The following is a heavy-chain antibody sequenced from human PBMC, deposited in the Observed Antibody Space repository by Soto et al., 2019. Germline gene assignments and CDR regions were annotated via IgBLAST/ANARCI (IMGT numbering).Heavy chain of an antibody. J-gene: IGHJ6*01. CDR3: ARGLRFGTHSNYDDGMDV. CDR2: IYHSGST. V-gene: IGHV4-4*02. D-gene: IGHD3-10*01. CDR1: GGSISSSNW. Sequence: QVQLQESGPGLVKPSGTLSLTCAVYGGSISSSNWWSWVRQPPGKGLEWIGEIYHSGSTNYNPSLKSRVTISVDKSKNQFSLKLSSVTAADTAVYYSARGLRFGTHSNYDDGMDVWGQGTTVTVSS.